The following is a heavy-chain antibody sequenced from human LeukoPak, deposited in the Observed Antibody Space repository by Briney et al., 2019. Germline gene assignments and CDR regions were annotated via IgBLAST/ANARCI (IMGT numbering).Heavy chain of an antibody. CDR1: GGSISSYY. D-gene: IGHD1-7*01. J-gene: IGHJ4*02. Sequence: PSETLSLTCTVSGGSISSYYWSWIRQPPGKGLEWIGEINHSGSTNYNPSLKSRVTISVDTSKNQFSLKLSSVTAADTAVYYCARGSWELGSYWGQGTLVTVSS. CDR3: ARGSWELGSY. V-gene: IGHV4-34*01. CDR2: INHSGST.